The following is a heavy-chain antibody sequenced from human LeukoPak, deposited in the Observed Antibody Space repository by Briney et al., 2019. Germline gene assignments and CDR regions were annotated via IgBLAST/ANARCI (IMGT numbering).Heavy chain of an antibody. CDR2: MHHSGST. V-gene: IGHV4-38-2*02. D-gene: IGHD3-22*01. J-gene: IGHJ4*02. Sequence: SETLSFTCAVSGYSISTDYHWGWIRQPPGKGLEWIGSMHHSGSTYYNPSLKSRVTISVDTSKNQVSLKLNSVTAADTAVYYCARDREFDYYDSSGYDLFDYWGQGTLVTVSS. CDR1: GYSISTDYH. CDR3: ARDREFDYYDSSGYDLFDY.